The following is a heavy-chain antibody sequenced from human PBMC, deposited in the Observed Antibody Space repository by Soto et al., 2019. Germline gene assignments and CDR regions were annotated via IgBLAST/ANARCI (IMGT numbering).Heavy chain of an antibody. CDR1: GGSFSGYY. CDR2: INHSGST. Sequence: SETLSLTCAVYGGSFSGYYWSWIRQPPGKGLEWIGEINHSGSTNYNPSLKSRVTISVDTSKNQFSLKLSFVTAADTAVYYCARGGGFYDILEGYYFDYWGQGTLVTVSS. V-gene: IGHV4-34*01. D-gene: IGHD3-22*01. CDR3: ARGGGFYDILEGYYFDY. J-gene: IGHJ4*02.